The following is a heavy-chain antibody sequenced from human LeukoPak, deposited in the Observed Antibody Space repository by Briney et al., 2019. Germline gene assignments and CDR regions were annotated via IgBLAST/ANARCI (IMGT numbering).Heavy chain of an antibody. CDR3: AKEGIKESPREFDY. CDR2: ISGNSDTT. V-gene: IGHV3-23*01. D-gene: IGHD1-26*01. Sequence: GGSLRLSCAASGFTFLNYGMNWVRRAAGKGLQWDSVISGNSDTTYYADSEKGRFTISRDNSKNTLYLQMNSLRVEDTAVYYCAKEGIKESPREFDYWGQGSLVTVSS. CDR1: GFTFLNYG. J-gene: IGHJ4*02.